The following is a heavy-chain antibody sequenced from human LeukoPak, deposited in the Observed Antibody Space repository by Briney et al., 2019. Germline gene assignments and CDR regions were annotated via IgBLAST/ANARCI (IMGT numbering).Heavy chain of an antibody. J-gene: IGHJ4*02. V-gene: IGHV3-30*02. Sequence: GGSLRLSCAASGFTFSTYSMNWVRQAPGKGLEWVAFIRYDTINKYYADSVKGRFTISRDNSKNTLYLQMNSLRAEDTAVYYCAKGRWYFDYWGQGTLVTVSS. CDR1: GFTFSTYS. CDR2: IRYDTINK. CDR3: AKGRWYFDY. D-gene: IGHD2-15*01.